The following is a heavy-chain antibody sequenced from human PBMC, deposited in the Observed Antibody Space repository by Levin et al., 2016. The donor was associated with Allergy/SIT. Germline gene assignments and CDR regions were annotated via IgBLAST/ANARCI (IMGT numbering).Heavy chain of an antibody. J-gene: IGHJ6*02. D-gene: IGHD2-2*01. CDR2: IHNSGIT. Sequence: SETLSLTCTVSGGSISGYYWSWLRQPPGGGLEWVGYIHNSGITNYNPSLKSRVTMSVDTSKNQFSLKLSSVTAADTAVYYCARRDCTTNRCYRALDVWGHGTTVTVSS. CDR3: ARRDCTTNRCYRALDV. CDR1: GGSISGYY. V-gene: IGHV4-4*09.